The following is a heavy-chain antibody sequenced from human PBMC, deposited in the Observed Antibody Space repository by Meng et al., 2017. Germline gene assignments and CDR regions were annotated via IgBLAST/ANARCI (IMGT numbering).Heavy chain of an antibody. J-gene: IGHJ4*02. Sequence: GESLKISCAASGFTFSSYAMHWVRQAPGKGLEWVAVISYDGSNKYYADSVKGRFTISRDNSKNTLYLQMNSLRAEDTAVYYCAKIRSELAAAGINYWGQGTLVTVSS. CDR1: GFTFSSYA. CDR2: ISYDGSNK. D-gene: IGHD6-13*01. V-gene: IGHV3-30*04. CDR3: AKIRSELAAAGINY.